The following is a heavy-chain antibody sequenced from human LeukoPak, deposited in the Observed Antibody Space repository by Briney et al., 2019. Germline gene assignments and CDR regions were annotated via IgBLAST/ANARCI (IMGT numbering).Heavy chain of an antibody. CDR3: AKDVPYSGWAFDI. CDR2: ISRSGR. Sequence: GGSLRLSCAASGFIFNNYAMSWVRQAPGRGLEWVSAISRSGRYYADSVKGRFTISRDDSKNILYLQMDSLRVEDAAVYYCAKDVPYSGWAFDIWGQGTLVTVSS. D-gene: IGHD6-19*01. CDR1: GFIFNNYA. J-gene: IGHJ3*02. V-gene: IGHV3-23*01.